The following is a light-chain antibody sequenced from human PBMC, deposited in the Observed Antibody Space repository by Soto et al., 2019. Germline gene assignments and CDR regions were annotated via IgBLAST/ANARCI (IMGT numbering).Light chain of an antibody. CDR2: GSS. V-gene: IGKV3-20*01. CDR3: QQYGSSPWT. J-gene: IGKJ1*01. Sequence: EIVLTQSPGTLSLSPGERATLSCRTSQNVSSSYLAWYHHKPGQAPRLLIYGSSARATAIPDRFSGSGSGTDFTLTISRLEPEDFAVYYCQQYGSSPWTFGRGTKVEIK. CDR1: QNVSSSY.